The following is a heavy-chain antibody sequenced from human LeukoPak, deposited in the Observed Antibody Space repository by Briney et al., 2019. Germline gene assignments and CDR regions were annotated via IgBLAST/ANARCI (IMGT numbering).Heavy chain of an antibody. V-gene: IGHV1-2*02. J-gene: IGHJ4*02. D-gene: IGHD4-17*01. CDR1: GYTFTGYY. Sequence: GASVKVSCKASGYTFTGYYMHWVRQAPGQGLEWMGWINPNSGGTNYAQKFQGRVTMTRDTSISTPYMELSRLRSDDTAVYYCASLNYGDFGGDYFDYWGQGTLVTVSS. CDR2: INPNSGGT. CDR3: ASLNYGDFGGDYFDY.